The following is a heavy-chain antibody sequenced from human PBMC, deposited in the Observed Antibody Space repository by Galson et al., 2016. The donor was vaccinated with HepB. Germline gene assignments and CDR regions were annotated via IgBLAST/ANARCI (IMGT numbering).Heavy chain of an antibody. Sequence: QSGAEVKKPGESLKISCKGSGYTFTNYWIGWVRQMPGKGLEWMGMIFPGESEIRYSPSFQGQVTISVDKSINTAYLQWSSLKASDTAMYYCARHPRVRGVIVWAMDVWGQGTTVIVSS. CDR3: ARHPRVRGVIVWAMDV. V-gene: IGHV5-51*01. D-gene: IGHD3-10*01. CDR2: IFPGESEI. J-gene: IGHJ6*02. CDR1: GYTFTNYW.